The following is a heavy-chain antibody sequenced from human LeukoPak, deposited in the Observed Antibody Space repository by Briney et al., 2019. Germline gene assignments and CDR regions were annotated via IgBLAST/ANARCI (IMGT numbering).Heavy chain of an antibody. V-gene: IGHV7-4-1*02. Sequence: ASVKVSCKASGYTFTGYYMHWVRQAPGQGLEWMGWINTNTGNPTYAQGFTGRFVFSLDTSVSTAYLQISSLKAEDTAVYYCARDAPSYYYYYMDVWGKGTTVTVSS. CDR3: ARDAPSYYYYYMDV. CDR2: INTNTGNP. J-gene: IGHJ6*03. CDR1: GYTFTGYY.